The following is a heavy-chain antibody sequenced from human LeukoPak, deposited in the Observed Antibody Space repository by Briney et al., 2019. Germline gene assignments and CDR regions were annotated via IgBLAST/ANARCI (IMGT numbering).Heavy chain of an antibody. CDR3: ARNYYFDY. CDR1: GGSFSGYY. J-gene: IGHJ4*02. CDR2: INHSGST. Sequence: SETLSLTCAVYGGSFSGYYWSWIRQPPGKGLEWIGEINHSGSTNYNPSLKSRVTISVDTSKNQFSLKLSSVTAADTAVYYCARNYYFDYWGQGTLVTVSS. V-gene: IGHV4-34*01.